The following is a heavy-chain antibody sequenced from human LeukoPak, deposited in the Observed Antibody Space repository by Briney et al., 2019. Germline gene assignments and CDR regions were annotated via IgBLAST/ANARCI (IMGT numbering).Heavy chain of an antibody. Sequence: PGGSLRLSCAASGFIFGRDSMNWVRQAPGRGLEWISYISRDSDIRYYADSVRGRFHISRDNARNSLYLQMNSLRAEDTAVYYCAAPGVPAATYYFDYWGQGTLVTVSS. CDR2: ISRDSDIR. D-gene: IGHD2-2*01. V-gene: IGHV3-48*01. J-gene: IGHJ4*02. CDR3: AAPGVPAATYYFDY. CDR1: GFIFGRDS.